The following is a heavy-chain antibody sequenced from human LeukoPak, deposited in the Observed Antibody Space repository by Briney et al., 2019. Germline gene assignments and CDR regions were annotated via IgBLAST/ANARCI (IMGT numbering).Heavy chain of an antibody. CDR3: ARVGVYCGGDCYFQEGFDY. Sequence: GASVTVSCKASGDTFTAYYIHWVRQAPGQGLEWMGWINPIFGTANYAQKFQGRVTITADKSTSTAYMELSSLRSEDTAVYYCARVGVYCGGDCYFQEGFDYWGQGTLVTVSS. CDR2: INPIFGTA. J-gene: IGHJ4*02. D-gene: IGHD2-21*02. V-gene: IGHV1-69*06. CDR1: GDTFTAYY.